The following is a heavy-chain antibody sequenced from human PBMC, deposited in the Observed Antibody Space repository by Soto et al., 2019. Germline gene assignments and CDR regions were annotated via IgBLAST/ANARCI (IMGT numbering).Heavy chain of an antibody. D-gene: IGHD3-22*01. CDR1: GVSVSGYY. CDR3: ARVVHYYDSSGYFDY. CDR2: VYTSGSI. V-gene: IGHV4-4*07. J-gene: IGHJ4*02. Sequence: PSETLSLTCTVSGVSVSGYYWSWIRQPAGKGLEWIGRVYTSGSINYNPSLKSRVTMSVATSKNQFSLELGSVTAADTAVYFCARVVHYYDSSGYFDYWSQGTLVTSPQ.